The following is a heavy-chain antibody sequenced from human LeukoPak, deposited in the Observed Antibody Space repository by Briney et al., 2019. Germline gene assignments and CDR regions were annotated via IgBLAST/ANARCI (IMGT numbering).Heavy chain of an antibody. J-gene: IGHJ4*02. CDR1: GDSFSSVTDY. CDR2: GDYSGGT. V-gene: IGHV4-39*07. CDR3: AGERGEEYSSGWYKRNYFDN. Sequence: PSETLSLTCTVSGDSFSSVTDYWAWIRQPPGKGLEWIESGDYSGGTYYNPSLESRVAISADMSKNQFSLKLTSVTGADTAVYYCAGERGEEYSSGWYKRNYFDNWGQGIRVTVSS. D-gene: IGHD6-19*01.